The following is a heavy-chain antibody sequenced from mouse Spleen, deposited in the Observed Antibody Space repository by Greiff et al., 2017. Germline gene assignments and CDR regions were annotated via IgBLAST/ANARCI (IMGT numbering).Heavy chain of an antibody. V-gene: IGHV5-17*02. J-gene: IGHJ2*01. Sequence: EVQGVESGGGLVQPGGSRKLSCAACGFTFSSFGMHWVRQAPEKGLEWVAYISSGSSTIYYADTVKGRFTISRDNPKNTLFLQMTSLRSEDTAMYYCARGAPFDYWGQGTTLTVSS. CDR3: ARGAPFDY. CDR2: ISSGSSTI. CDR1: GFTFSSFG.